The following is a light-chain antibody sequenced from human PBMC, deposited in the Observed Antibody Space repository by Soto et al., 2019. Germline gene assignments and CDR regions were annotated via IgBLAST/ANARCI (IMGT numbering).Light chain of an antibody. CDR2: GNS. J-gene: IGLJ2*01. CDR1: SSNIGAGYD. CDR3: QSYDRSLSGSGV. Sequence: QLVLTQPPSVSGAPGQRVTISCTGSSSNIGAGYDVHWYQQLPGTAPKLLIYGNSNRPSGVPDRFSGSKSGTSASLAITGLQAEDEADYYCQSYDRSLSGSGVFGGGTKVTVL. V-gene: IGLV1-40*01.